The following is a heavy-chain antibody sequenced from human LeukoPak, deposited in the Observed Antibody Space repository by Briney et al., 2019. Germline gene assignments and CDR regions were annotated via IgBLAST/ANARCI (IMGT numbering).Heavy chain of an antibody. CDR2: ISHDGTKK. CDR1: GLTFTGDA. Sequence: GGSLRLSCAASGLTFTGDAMHWVRQAPGKGLEWMAVISHDGTKKDYADSVKGRFTISRDSSNNALYLQMDSLRAEDTAVYYCARDKIYRGSGSCLDYWGQGTLVTVSS. CDR3: ARDKIYRGSGSCLDY. J-gene: IGHJ4*02. D-gene: IGHD3-10*01. V-gene: IGHV3-30-3*01.